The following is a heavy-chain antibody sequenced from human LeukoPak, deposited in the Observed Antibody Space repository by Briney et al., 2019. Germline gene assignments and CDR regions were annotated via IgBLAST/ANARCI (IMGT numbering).Heavy chain of an antibody. CDR3: ARGKLVFTTYYFDY. Sequence: SETLSLTCTVSGGSISSGLYCWGWIRQPPGKGLEWIGEINHGGSTNYNPSLKSRVTISVDTSKTQFSLKLTSVTTADTAVYYCARGKLVFTTYYFDYWGQGTLVTVSS. V-gene: IGHV4-39*07. CDR2: INHGGST. CDR1: GGSISSGLYC. J-gene: IGHJ4*02. D-gene: IGHD6-6*01.